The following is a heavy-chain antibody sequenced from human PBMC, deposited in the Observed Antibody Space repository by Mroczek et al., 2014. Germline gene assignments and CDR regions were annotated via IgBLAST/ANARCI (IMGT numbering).Heavy chain of an antibody. V-gene: IGHV4-4*07. J-gene: IGHJ6*02. CDR3: ASSSIAAAGSVRSYYGMDV. Sequence: QVQLQQWGPGLVKPSETLSLTCTVSGGSISSYYWSWIRQPAGKGLEWIGRIYTSGSTNYNPSLKSRVTMSVDTSKNQFSLKLSSVTAADTAVYYCASSSIAAAGSVRSYYGMDVWGQGTTVTVSS. D-gene: IGHD6-13*01. CDR2: IYTSGST. CDR1: GGSISSYY.